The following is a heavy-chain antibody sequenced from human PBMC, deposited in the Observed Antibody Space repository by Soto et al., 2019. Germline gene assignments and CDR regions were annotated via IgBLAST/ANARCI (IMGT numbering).Heavy chain of an antibody. D-gene: IGHD1-7*01. CDR2: IYDNGGA. J-gene: IGHJ4*02. Sequence: QVQLQESGPGLVKPSQTLSLTCTVSGDSISSGGYYWSLIRQHPGKGLEWIGYIYDNGGAYYSPSLRGRVVISLDRSENQFSLRLSSVTAADTAVYYCARVKGGTTRRAFDSWGQGTLVTVSS. V-gene: IGHV4-31*03. CDR1: GDSISSGGYY. CDR3: ARVKGGTTRRAFDS.